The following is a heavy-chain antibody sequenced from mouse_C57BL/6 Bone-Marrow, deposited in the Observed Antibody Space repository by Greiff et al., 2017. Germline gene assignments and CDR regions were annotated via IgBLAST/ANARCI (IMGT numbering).Heavy chain of an antibody. CDR3: ATTGKERYFDV. CDR2: IWRGGST. J-gene: IGHJ1*03. D-gene: IGHD4-1*01. CDR1: GFSLTSYG. V-gene: IGHV2-5*01. Sequence: VKLQESGPGLVQPSQSLSITCTVSGFSLTSYGVHWVRQSPGKGLEWLGVIWRGGSTDYNAAFMSKLSITKDNSTSQVFFKMNSLQADDTAIYYCATTGKERYFDVWGTGTTVTVSS.